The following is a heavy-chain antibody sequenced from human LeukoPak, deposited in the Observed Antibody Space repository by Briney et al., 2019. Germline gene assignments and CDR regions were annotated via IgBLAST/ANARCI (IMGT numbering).Heavy chain of an antibody. CDR2: INAGNGNT. CDR3: ARVDRPVVAATHSASDY. V-gene: IGHV1-3*01. Sequence: GASVKVSCKASGYTFTSYAMHWVRQAPGQRLEWMGWINAGNGNTKYSQKFQGRVTITRDTSASTAYMELSSLRSEDTAVHYCARVDRPVVAATHSASDYWGQGTLVTVSS. CDR1: GYTFTSYA. J-gene: IGHJ4*02. D-gene: IGHD2-15*01.